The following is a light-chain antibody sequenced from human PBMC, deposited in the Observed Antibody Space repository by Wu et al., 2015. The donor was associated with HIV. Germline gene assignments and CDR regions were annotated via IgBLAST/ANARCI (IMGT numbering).Light chain of an antibody. Sequence: DIQMTQSPSTLSASVGDRVTITCRASQTISSWLAWYQQKPGKAPKLLIHKASSLESGVPSRSSGSGSGTEFTLTISSLQPDDFATYYCQKYNTAPWTFGQGTEGGN. V-gene: IGKV1-5*03. J-gene: IGKJ1*01. CDR3: QKYNTAPWT. CDR1: QTISSW. CDR2: KAS.